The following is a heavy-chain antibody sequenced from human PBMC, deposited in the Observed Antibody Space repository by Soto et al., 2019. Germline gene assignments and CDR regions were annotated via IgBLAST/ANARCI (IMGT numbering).Heavy chain of an antibody. Sequence: PSETLSLTCTVSGGSISSGGYYWSWIRQHPGKGLEWIGYIYYSGSTYYNPSLKSRVTISVDTSKNQFSLKLSSVTAADTAVCYCARAYYYDSSGYGRWFDPWGQGTLVTVSS. V-gene: IGHV4-31*03. D-gene: IGHD3-22*01. CDR1: GGSISSGGYY. CDR2: IYYSGST. J-gene: IGHJ5*02. CDR3: ARAYYYDSSGYGRWFDP.